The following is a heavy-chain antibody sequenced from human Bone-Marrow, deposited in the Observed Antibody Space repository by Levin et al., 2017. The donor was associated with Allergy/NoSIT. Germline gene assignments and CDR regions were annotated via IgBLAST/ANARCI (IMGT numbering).Heavy chain of an antibody. CDR1: GFTFSSYG. CDR3: ARHRIGYGDYFDY. V-gene: IGHV3-33*01. Sequence: SCAASGFTFSSYGMHWVRQAPGKGLEWVAVIWYDGSNKYYADSVKGRFTISRDNSKNTLYLQMNSLRAEDTAVYYCARHRIGYGDYFDYWGQGTLVTVSS. D-gene: IGHD4-17*01. CDR2: IWYDGSNK. J-gene: IGHJ4*02.